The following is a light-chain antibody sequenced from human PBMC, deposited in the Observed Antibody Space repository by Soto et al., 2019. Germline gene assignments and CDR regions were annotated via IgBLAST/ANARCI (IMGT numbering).Light chain of an antibody. CDR3: QVWDSSSDHPGV. Sequence: SYELTQPPSVSVAPGKTARITCGGNNIGIKSVHWYQQKPGQAPVLIIYYDSDRPSGIPERFSGSNSGNTATLTITRVEGGDEADYYCQVWDSSSDHPGVFGGGTKLTVL. J-gene: IGLJ3*02. CDR2: YDS. V-gene: IGLV3-21*04. CDR1: NIGIKS.